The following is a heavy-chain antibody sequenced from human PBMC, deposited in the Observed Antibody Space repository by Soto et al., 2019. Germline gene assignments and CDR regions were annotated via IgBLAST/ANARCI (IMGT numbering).Heavy chain of an antibody. D-gene: IGHD6-6*01. V-gene: IGHV1-8*01. CDR3: ARMRTIAARLHETYYYYYGMDV. CDR2: MNPNSGNT. Sequence: QVQLVQSGAEVKKPGASVKVSCKASGYTFTSYDINWVRQATGQGREWMGWMNPNSGNTGYAQKFQGRVTMTRNTSISTAYMELRSLRSEDKAVYYCARMRTIAARLHETYYYYYGMDVWGQGTTVTVSS. J-gene: IGHJ6*02. CDR1: GYTFTSYD.